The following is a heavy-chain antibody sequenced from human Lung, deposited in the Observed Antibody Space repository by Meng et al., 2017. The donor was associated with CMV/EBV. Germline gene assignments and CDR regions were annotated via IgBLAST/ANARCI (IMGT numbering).Heavy chain of an antibody. J-gene: IGHJ4*02. V-gene: IGHV3-23*01. CDR2: ISGNGYST. Sequence: SCAASGFTFGSYAMTWVRQAPGKGLQWVSSISGNGYSTYYADSVKGRFTISRDNSNNTLFLQMNSLRADDTAVYYCAKDRHTSSAPYYFDSWGQGXLVTVSS. CDR1: GFTFGSYA. CDR3: AKDRHTSSAPYYFDS.